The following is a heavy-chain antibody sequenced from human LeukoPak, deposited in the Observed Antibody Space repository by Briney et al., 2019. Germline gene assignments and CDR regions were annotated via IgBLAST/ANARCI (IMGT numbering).Heavy chain of an antibody. V-gene: IGHV1-8*01. CDR3: ARVGATILDWCDP. CDR1: GYTFTSYD. Sequence: ASVKVSCKPSGYTFTSYDINWVRQATGQAREWMGWMNPNSGNTGYAQKCQGRVTMTKNTSISTAYMELSSLRSEDTAVYYCARVGATILDWCDPGGQGTLVTVP. D-gene: IGHD1-26*01. J-gene: IGHJ5*02. CDR2: MNPNSGNT.